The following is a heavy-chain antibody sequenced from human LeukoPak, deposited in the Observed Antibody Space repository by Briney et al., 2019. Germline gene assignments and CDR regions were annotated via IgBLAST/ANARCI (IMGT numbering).Heavy chain of an antibody. J-gene: IGHJ5*02. CDR1: GGTFSSYA. CDR3: ARDESSNWFDP. CDR2: IIPILGIA. V-gene: IGHV1-69*04. Sequence: GASVKVSCKASGGTFSSYAISWVRQAPGQGLEWMGRIIPILGIANYAQKFQGRVTITADKSTSTAYMELSSLRSDDTAVYYCARDESSNWFDPWGQGTLVTVSS.